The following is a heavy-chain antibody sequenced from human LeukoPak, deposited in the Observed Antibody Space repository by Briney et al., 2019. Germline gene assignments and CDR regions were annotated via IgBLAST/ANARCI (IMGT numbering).Heavy chain of an antibody. D-gene: IGHD2-15*01. V-gene: IGHV3-23*01. J-gene: IGHJ5*02. CDR3: AKTPLVVAAISNWFDP. Sequence: GGSLRLSCAASGFTFSSYAMSWVRQAPGKGLEWVSAISGSGGSTYYADSVRGRFTISRDNSKNTLYLQMNSLRAEDTAVYYCAKTPLVVAAISNWFDPWGQGTLVTVSS. CDR2: ISGSGGST. CDR1: GFTFSSYA.